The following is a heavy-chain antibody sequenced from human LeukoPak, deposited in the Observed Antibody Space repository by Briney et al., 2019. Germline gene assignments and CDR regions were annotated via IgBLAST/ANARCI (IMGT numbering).Heavy chain of an antibody. Sequence: SETLSLTCSVSGYSISSGYYWGWIRQPPGKGLEWIGSMYPSGRIFYNPSLKSRITISVDTSKNQFALNVSSVTAADTAVYYCASGRYCSSTSCPREGDYYYYYMDVWGKGTTVTVSS. J-gene: IGHJ6*03. D-gene: IGHD2-2*01. CDR3: ASGRYCSSTSCPREGDYYYYYMDV. CDR1: GYSISSGYY. V-gene: IGHV4-38-2*01. CDR2: MYPSGRI.